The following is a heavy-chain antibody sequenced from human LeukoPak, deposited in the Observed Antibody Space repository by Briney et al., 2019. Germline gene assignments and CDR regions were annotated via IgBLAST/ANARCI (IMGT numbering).Heavy chain of an antibody. Sequence: PGGSLRLSCAASGFTFSSYGMHWVRQAPGKGLEWVAVISYDGSNKYYADSVKGRFTISRDNSKNTLYLQMNSLRAEDTAVYYCAKDSAAGIAGWPSSFDYWGQGTLVTVSS. CDR1: GFTFSSYG. D-gene: IGHD6-13*01. V-gene: IGHV3-30*18. CDR2: ISYDGSNK. CDR3: AKDSAAGIAGWPSSFDY. J-gene: IGHJ4*02.